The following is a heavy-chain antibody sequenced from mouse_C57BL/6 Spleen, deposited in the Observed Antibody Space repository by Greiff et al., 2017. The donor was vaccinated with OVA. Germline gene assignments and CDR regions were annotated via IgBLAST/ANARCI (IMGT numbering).Heavy chain of an antibody. Sequence: VQLQQSGPELVKPGASVKISCKASGYAFSSSWMNWVKQRPGKGLEWIGRIYPGDGDTNYNGKFKGKATLTADKSSSTAYMQLSSLTSEDSAVYFCARSSFDGYYWYFDVWGTETTVTVSS. CDR1: GYAFSSSW. V-gene: IGHV1-82*01. D-gene: IGHD2-3*01. J-gene: IGHJ1*03. CDR3: ARSSFDGYYWYFDV. CDR2: IYPGDGDT.